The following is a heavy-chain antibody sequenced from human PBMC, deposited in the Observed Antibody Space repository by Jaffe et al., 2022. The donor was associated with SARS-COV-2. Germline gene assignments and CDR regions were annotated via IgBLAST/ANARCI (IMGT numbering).Heavy chain of an antibody. D-gene: IGHD3-22*01. CDR3: AKDRYNIDSSGYFYSD. J-gene: IGHJ4*02. CDR2: ISYDGSNK. CDR1: GFTFSSYG. Sequence: QVQLVESGGGVVQPGRSLRLSCAASGFTFSSYGMHWVRQAPGKGLEWVAVISYDGSNKYYADSVKGRFTISRDNSKNTLYLQMNSLRAEDTAVYYCAKDRYNIDSSGYFYSDWGQGTLVTVSS. V-gene: IGHV3-30*18.